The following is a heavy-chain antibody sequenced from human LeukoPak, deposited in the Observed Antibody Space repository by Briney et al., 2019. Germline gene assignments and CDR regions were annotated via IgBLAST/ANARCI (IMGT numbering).Heavy chain of an antibody. Sequence: GGSLRLSCAASGFTVSTNYMSWARQAPGKGLEWVSAIYSDGTTYYADSVKGRFTISRDNSKNTLYLQMNSLRADDTAVYYCAKGKQQLVFGVDYWGQGTLVTVSS. CDR2: IYSDGTT. CDR3: AKGKQQLVFGVDY. CDR1: GFTVSTNY. D-gene: IGHD6-13*01. V-gene: IGHV3-53*01. J-gene: IGHJ4*02.